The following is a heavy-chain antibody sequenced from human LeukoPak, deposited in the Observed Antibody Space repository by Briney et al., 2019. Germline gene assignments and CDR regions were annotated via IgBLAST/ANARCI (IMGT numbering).Heavy chain of an antibody. J-gene: IGHJ4*02. Sequence: RWASVKVSCKASGYTFTSYYMHWVRQAPGQGLEWMGIINPSGGSTSYAQKFQGRVTMTRDTSTSTVYMELSNLRSEDTAVYYCARDHVVEMATLHFDYWGQGTLVTVSS. CDR1: GYTFTSYY. CDR2: INPSGGST. D-gene: IGHD5-24*01. V-gene: IGHV1-46*01. CDR3: ARDHVVEMATLHFDY.